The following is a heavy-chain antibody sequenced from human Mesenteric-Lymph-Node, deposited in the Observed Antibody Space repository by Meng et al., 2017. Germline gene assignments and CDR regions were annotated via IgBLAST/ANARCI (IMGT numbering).Heavy chain of an antibody. V-gene: IGHV3-23*01. Sequence: GGSLRLSCAASGFTFGIYVMSWVRQAPGKGLEWVSGISSSGDSTYYADSVKGRFTISRDNSKNTLSLQMNSLRAEDTAVYYCAREGGSGDYYYGMDVWGQGTTVTVSS. CDR2: ISSSGDST. CDR1: GFTFGIYV. CDR3: AREGGSGDYYYGMDV. J-gene: IGHJ6*02. D-gene: IGHD2-15*01.